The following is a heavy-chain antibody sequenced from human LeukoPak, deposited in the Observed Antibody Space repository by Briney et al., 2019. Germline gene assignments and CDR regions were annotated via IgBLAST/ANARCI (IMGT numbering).Heavy chain of an antibody. CDR2: ISGSGGST. J-gene: IGHJ3*02. CDR1: GFTFSSYA. D-gene: IGHD2-15*01. CDR3: AKESLVVVAVPDAFDI. V-gene: IGHV3-23*01. Sequence: PGGSLRLSCAASGFTFSSYAMSWVRQAPGKGLEWVPAISGSGGSTYYADSVKGRFTISRDNSKNTLYLQMNSLRAEDTAVYYCAKESLVVVAVPDAFDIWGQGTMVTVSS.